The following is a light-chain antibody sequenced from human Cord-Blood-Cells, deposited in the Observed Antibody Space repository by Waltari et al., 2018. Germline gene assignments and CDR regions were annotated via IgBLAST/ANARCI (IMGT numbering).Light chain of an antibody. Sequence: QSALTQPASVSGSPGQSITISCTGTSSDVGGYNYVSWYQQHPGNAPKLMIYDVSNRPSGVSIRFSGSKSGNTASLTISGLQAEDEADYYCSSYTSSRRVFGGGTKLTVL. CDR2: DVS. J-gene: IGLJ2*01. CDR1: SSDVGGYNY. V-gene: IGLV2-14*01. CDR3: SSYTSSRRV.